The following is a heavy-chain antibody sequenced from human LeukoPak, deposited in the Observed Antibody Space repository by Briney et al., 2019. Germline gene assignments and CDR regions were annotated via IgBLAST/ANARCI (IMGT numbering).Heavy chain of an antibody. V-gene: IGHV3-30*18. D-gene: IGHD5-18*01. J-gene: IGHJ4*02. CDR2: ISYDGSNK. CDR3: AKDRRVDTAMVDY. Sequence: GRSLRLSCGASGFSFSLYGMHWVRQAPGKGLEWVAVISYDGSNKYYADSVKGRFTISRDNSKNTLYLQMNSLRAEDTAVYYCAKDRRVDTAMVDYWGQGTLVTVSS. CDR1: GFSFSLYG.